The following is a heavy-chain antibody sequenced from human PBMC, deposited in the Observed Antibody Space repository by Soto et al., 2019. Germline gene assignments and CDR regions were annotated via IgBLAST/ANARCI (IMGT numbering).Heavy chain of an antibody. V-gene: IGHV4-59*01. CDR2: IYYSGST. Sequence: SETLSLTCTVSGGSISSYYWSWIRQPPGKGLEWIGYIYYSGSTNYNPSLKSRVTISVDTSKNQFSLKLSSVTAADTAVYYCARDRGAHITIFGVVTPYYYYGMDVWGQGTTVTVSS. J-gene: IGHJ6*02. CDR3: ARDRGAHITIFGVVTPYYYYGMDV. CDR1: GGSISSYY. D-gene: IGHD3-3*01.